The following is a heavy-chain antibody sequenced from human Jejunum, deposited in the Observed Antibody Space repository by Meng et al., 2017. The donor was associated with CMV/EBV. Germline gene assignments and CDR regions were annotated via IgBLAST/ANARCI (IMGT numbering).Heavy chain of an antibody. Sequence: TFSLFSLSITGVPVASIRQPPGKALIWLVAIYGDDDKRYRPSLRSRLTISKDTSKNQVVLTMTNMDPVYTATYYCAQRHLSSSWSYWGQGTLVTVSS. CDR3: AQRHLSSSWSY. J-gene: IGHJ4*02. D-gene: IGHD6-13*01. V-gene: IGHV2-5*02. CDR2: IYGDDDK. CDR1: LFSLSITGVP.